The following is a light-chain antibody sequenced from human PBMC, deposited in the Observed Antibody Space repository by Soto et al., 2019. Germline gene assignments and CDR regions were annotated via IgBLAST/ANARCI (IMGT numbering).Light chain of an antibody. V-gene: IGLV2-14*01. J-gene: IGLJ3*02. CDR3: TSYSRYRVLV. CDR1: SSDIGGYKY. CDR2: EVS. Sequence: QSVLTQPSSLSVSLGQSITISFTGTSSDIGGYKYVSWYQQHPGKAPKLIIFEVSNRPSGVSDRFSGSNSGNTASLTISGLQAEDEADYYCTSYSRYRVLVFGGGTKVTVL.